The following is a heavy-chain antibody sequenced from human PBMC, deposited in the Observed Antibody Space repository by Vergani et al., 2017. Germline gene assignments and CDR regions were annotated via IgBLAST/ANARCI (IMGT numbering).Heavy chain of an antibody. CDR1: GGSISSYY. V-gene: IGHV4-59*12. J-gene: IGHJ4*02. CDR3: ARERNIVVVVAEVDDTFFDY. CDR2: IYYSGST. Sequence: QVQLQESGPGLVKPSETLSLTCTVSGGSISSYYWSWIRQPPGKGLEWIGSIYYSGSTYYNPSLKSRVTISVDTSKNQFSLKLSSVTAADTAVYYCARERNIVVVVAEVDDTFFDYWGQGTLVTVSS. D-gene: IGHD2-15*01.